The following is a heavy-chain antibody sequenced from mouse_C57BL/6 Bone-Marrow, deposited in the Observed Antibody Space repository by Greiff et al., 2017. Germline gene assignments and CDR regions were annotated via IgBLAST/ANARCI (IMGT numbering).Heavy chain of an antibody. CDR2: IEPSDSYT. D-gene: IGHD3-2*02. CDR3: AGYRQLRLAWFAY. CDR1: GYTFTSYW. Sequence: QVQLQQPGAELVRPGTSVTLSCKASGYTFTSYWMHWVQQRPGQGLEWIGVIEPSDSYTTYNQKFKGKAILTVDTSSSKAYMQLSSLTSEDSAVYYCAGYRQLRLAWFAYWGQGTLVTVSA. J-gene: IGHJ3*01. V-gene: IGHV1-59*01.